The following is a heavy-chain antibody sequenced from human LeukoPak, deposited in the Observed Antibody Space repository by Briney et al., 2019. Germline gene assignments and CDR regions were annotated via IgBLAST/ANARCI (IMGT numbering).Heavy chain of an antibody. D-gene: IGHD3-22*01. CDR3: ARVHYYDSSGYYYGPARYGMDV. CDR1: GGSISSYY. J-gene: IGHJ6*02. Sequence: SETLSLTCTVSGGSISSYYWSWIRQPPGKGLEWIGYIYYSGSTNYNPSLKSRVTISVDTSKSQFSLKLSSVTAADTAVYYCARVHYYDSSGYYYGPARYGMDVWGQGTTVTVSS. CDR2: IYYSGST. V-gene: IGHV4-59*08.